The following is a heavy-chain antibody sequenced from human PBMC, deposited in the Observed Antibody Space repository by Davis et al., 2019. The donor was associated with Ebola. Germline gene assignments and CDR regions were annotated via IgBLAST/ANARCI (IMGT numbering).Heavy chain of an antibody. D-gene: IGHD2-8*01. CDR2: ISGSGGST. J-gene: IGHJ6*02. CDR1: GFSFSSYA. CDR3: AKDLIAGSIVLMVYAQTHYGMDV. Sequence: GESLKISCAASGFSFSSYAMSWVRQAPGKGLEWVSAISGSGGSTYYADSVKGRFTISRDNSKNTLYLQMNSLRAEDTAVYYCAKDLIAGSIVLMVYAQTHYGMDVWGQGTTVTVSS. V-gene: IGHV3-23*01.